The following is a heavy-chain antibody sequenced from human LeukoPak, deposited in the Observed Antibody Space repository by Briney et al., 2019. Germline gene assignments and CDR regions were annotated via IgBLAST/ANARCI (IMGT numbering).Heavy chain of an antibody. J-gene: IGHJ4*02. CDR1: GGSFSGYY. D-gene: IGHD4-17*01. V-gene: IGHV4-34*01. Sequence: PSETLSLTCAVYGGSFSGYYWSWIRQPPGKGLEWIGEINHSGSTNYNPSLKSRVTISVDTSKNQFSLKLSSVTAADTAVYYCARLPYGEFDYWGQGTLVTVSS. CDR3: ARLPYGEFDY. CDR2: INHSGST.